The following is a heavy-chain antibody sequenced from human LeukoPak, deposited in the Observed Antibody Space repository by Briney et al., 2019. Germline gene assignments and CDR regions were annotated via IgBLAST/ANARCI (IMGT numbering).Heavy chain of an antibody. CDR2: IRDDGGNI. Sequence: GGSLRLSCAASGFSFSSYGMHWVRQAPGKGLEWVAFIRDDGGNIHYADSVKGRFTISRDNSKNTLYLQMNSLRAEDTAVYYCAKSPDYYGSGSYKYYYYYYMDVWGKGTTVTISS. J-gene: IGHJ6*03. CDR3: AKSPDYYGSGSYKYYYYYYMDV. D-gene: IGHD3-10*01. CDR1: GFSFSSYG. V-gene: IGHV3-30*02.